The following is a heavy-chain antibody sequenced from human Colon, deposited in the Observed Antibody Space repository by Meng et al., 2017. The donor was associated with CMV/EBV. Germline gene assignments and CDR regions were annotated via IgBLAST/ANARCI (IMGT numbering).Heavy chain of an antibody. J-gene: IGHJ4*02. D-gene: IGHD3-10*01. CDR3: ARYYYGLDY. Sequence: MSLAAAGFTFIDYYMTWIRQDPGKGVEWVSDIGNRGNTIYYADYVKGRFTISRDNAKNSLYLQMNSLRAEDTAVYFCARYYYGLDYWGQGTLVTVSS. V-gene: IGHV3-11*01. CDR2: IGNRGNTI. CDR1: GFTFIDYY.